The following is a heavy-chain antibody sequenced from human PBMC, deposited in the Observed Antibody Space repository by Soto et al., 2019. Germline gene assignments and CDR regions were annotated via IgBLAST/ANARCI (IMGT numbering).Heavy chain of an antibody. Sequence: SGPTLVNPTETLTLTCTFSGFSLTSPGMCVSWIRQPPGKALEWLALIERDDDDKYYSTSLKTRLTISKDTRKDQVVLTMANMDPADTGTYYCARSIRGPRRFNGMDVWGQGTTVTVSS. CDR3: ARSIRGPRRFNGMDV. CDR1: GFSLTSPGMC. J-gene: IGHJ6*02. CDR2: IERDDDDK. D-gene: IGHD1-20*01. V-gene: IGHV2-70*13.